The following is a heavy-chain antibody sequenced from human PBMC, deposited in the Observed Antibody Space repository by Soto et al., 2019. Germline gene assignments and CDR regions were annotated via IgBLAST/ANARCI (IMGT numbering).Heavy chain of an antibody. CDR3: ARGADSGYDFDY. V-gene: IGHV1-69*13. CDR1: GGTFSSYA. CDR2: IIPIFGTA. Sequence: SVKVSCKASGGTFSSYAISWVRQAPGQGLEWMGGIIPIFGTANYAQKFQGRVTITADESTSTAYMELSSLRSEDTAVYYCARGADSGYDFDYWGQGTLVTVSS. J-gene: IGHJ4*02. D-gene: IGHD5-12*01.